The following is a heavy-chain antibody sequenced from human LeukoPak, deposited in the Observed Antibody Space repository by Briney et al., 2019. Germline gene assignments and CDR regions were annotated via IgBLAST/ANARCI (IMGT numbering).Heavy chain of an antibody. J-gene: IGHJ5*02. CDR3: ARDWYYYDSSGYSNWFDP. CDR1: GYTFTSYD. CDR2: MNPNSGNT. Sequence: ASVKVSCKASGYTFTSYDINWVRQATGQGLEWMGWMNPNSGNTGYAQKFQGRVTMTRNTSISTAYMELSSLRSDDTAVYYCARDWYYYDSSGYSNWFDPWGQGTLVTVSS. V-gene: IGHV1-8*01. D-gene: IGHD3-22*01.